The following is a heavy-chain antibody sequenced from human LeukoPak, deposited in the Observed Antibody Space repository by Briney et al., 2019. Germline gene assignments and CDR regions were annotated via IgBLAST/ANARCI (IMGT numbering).Heavy chain of an antibody. D-gene: IGHD6-13*01. Sequence: PGGSLRLSCAASGFTFSSYSMNWVRQAPGKGLEWVSSISSSSSYIYYSDSVKGRFTISRDNAKNSLYLQMNSLRAEDTAVYYCAREMDSSSWLAFDAFDIWGQGTMVTVSS. V-gene: IGHV3-21*01. CDR2: ISSSSSYI. CDR1: GFTFSSYS. J-gene: IGHJ3*02. CDR3: AREMDSSSWLAFDAFDI.